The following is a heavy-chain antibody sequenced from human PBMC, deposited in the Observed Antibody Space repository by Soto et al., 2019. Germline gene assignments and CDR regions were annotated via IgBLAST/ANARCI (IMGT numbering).Heavy chain of an antibody. CDR1: GFTFSSYA. CDR3: ARGKDRATVTTFDY. J-gene: IGHJ4*02. D-gene: IGHD4-17*01. CDR2: IHGSGGST. V-gene: IGHV3-23*01. Sequence: EVQLLESGGGLVQRGGSLRLSCAASGFTFSSYAMNWVRQAPGKGLEWLSVIHGSGGSTYYAAYVKARFTISRDNSKNTVDLQMNSLRAEDTAVYYCARGKDRATVTTFDYWGQGTLVTVSS.